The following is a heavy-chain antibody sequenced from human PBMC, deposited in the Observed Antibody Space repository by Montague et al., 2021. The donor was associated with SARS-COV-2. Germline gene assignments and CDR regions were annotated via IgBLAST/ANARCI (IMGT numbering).Heavy chain of an antibody. J-gene: IGHJ4*02. CDR3: AKDFFMVQGLFDY. V-gene: IGHV3-23*01. D-gene: IGHD3-10*01. Sequence: SLRLSCAASGFTFSSYAMSWVRQAPGKGLEWVSAISGSGGSTYYADSVKGRFTISRDNSKNTLYLQMNSLRAEYTAVYYCAKDFFMVQGLFDYWGQGTLVTVSS. CDR2: ISGSGGST. CDR1: GFTFSSYA.